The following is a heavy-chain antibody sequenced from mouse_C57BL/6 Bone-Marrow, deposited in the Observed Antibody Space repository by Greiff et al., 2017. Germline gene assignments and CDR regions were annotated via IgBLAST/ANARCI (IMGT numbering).Heavy chain of an antibody. CDR2: IYPGNSDT. J-gene: IGHJ2*01. CDR3: TRSITTVVEDFDY. CDR1: GYTFTSYW. Sequence: VQLKQSGTVLARPGASVKMSCKTSGYTFTSYWMHWVKQRPGQGLEWIGAIYPGNSDTSYNQKFKGKAKLTAVTSASTAYMELSSLTNEDSAVYYCTRSITTVVEDFDYWGQGTTLTVSS. V-gene: IGHV1-5*01. D-gene: IGHD1-1*01.